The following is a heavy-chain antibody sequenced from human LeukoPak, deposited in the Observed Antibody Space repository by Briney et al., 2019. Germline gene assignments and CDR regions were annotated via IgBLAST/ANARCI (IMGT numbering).Heavy chain of an antibody. D-gene: IGHD6-19*01. CDR1: AYTFTTYD. J-gene: IGHJ4*02. V-gene: IGHV1-8*03. CDR2: MNPNSGYT. Sequence: ASVKVSCKASAYTFTTYDINWVRQAPGQGLEWMGWMNPNSGYTGYAQKFQGRVTITRDTSISTAYMELSSLRSEDTAVYYCARVAGSIDYWGQGTLVTVSS. CDR3: ARVAGSIDY.